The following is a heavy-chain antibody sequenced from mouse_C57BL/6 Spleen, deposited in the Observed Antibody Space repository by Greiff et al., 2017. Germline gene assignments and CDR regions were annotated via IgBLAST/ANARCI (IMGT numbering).Heavy chain of an antibody. CDR3: ARPIYYYGSSLDY. Sequence: EVMLVESGGGLVRPGGSLKLSCAASGFTFSDYGMHWVRQAPEKGLEWVSYISSGSSTIYYADTVKGRFTISRDNAKNTRFLQITSLRSEDTAMYYCARPIYYYGSSLDYWGQGTTLTVSS. CDR1: GFTFSDYG. V-gene: IGHV5-17*01. J-gene: IGHJ2*01. CDR2: ISSGSSTI. D-gene: IGHD1-1*01.